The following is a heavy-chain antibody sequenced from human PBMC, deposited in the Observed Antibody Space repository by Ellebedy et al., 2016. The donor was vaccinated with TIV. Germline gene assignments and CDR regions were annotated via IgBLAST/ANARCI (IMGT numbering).Heavy chain of an antibody. D-gene: IGHD4-17*01. CDR1: GDSISSYY. V-gene: IGHV4-59*01. CDR3: ARGMTTVNP. Sequence: MPGGSLRLSCTVSGDSISSYYWSWIRQPPGKGLEWIGYITYRGSTNYSPSLKSRVTISLDTSKNQVSPKLNSVTAADTALYYCARGMTTVNPWGQGTLVTVSS. CDR2: ITYRGST. J-gene: IGHJ5*02.